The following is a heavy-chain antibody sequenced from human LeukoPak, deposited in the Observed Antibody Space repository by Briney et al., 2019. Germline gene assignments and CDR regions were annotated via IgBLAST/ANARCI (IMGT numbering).Heavy chain of an antibody. CDR2: IYWDDTK. V-gene: IGHV2-5*02. CDR1: GFSLSTSGVG. J-gene: IGHJ5*02. Sequence: SGPTLVNPTQTLTLTCTFSGFSLSTSGVGVGWIRQPPGKALEWLALIYWDDTKRYSPSLKSRLTITKDTSKNQVVLTMTNMDPVDTATYYCAHLPGVRGVIINWFDPWGQGTLVTVSS. D-gene: IGHD3-10*01. CDR3: AHLPGVRGVIINWFDP.